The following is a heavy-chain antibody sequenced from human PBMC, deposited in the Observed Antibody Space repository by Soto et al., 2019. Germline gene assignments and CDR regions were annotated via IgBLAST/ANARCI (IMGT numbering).Heavy chain of an antibody. D-gene: IGHD3-22*01. CDR2: ISGSGGST. CDR1: GFTFSSYA. Sequence: GGSLRLSCAASGFTFSSYAMSWVRQAPGKGLEWVSAISGSGGSTYYADSVKGRFTISRDNSKNTLYLQMNSLRAEDTAVYYCAKDKYYNDSSGYYFDAFDIWGQGTMVTVSS. V-gene: IGHV3-23*01. J-gene: IGHJ3*02. CDR3: AKDKYYNDSSGYYFDAFDI.